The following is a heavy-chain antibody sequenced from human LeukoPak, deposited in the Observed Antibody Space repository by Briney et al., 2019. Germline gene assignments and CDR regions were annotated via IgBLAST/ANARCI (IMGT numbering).Heavy chain of an antibody. V-gene: IGHV3-23*01. Sequence: GGSLRLSCAASGFTFSSYAMSWVRQAPGKGLEWVSAISGSGGSTYYADSVKGRFTISRDNSKNTLYLQMNSLRAEDTAVYYCAKGSNRGLMVYAIPWFDPWGQGTPVTVSS. CDR1: GFTFSSYA. CDR2: ISGSGGST. CDR3: AKGSNRGLMVYAIPWFDP. D-gene: IGHD2-8*01. J-gene: IGHJ5*02.